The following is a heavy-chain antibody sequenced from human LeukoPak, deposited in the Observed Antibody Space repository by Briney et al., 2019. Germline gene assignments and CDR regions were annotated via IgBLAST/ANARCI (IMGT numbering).Heavy chain of an antibody. Sequence: PGGSLRLSRAVSGFTFSSYWMHWVRQAPGKGLVWVSRIKSDGSRTDYADSVKGRFTISRDNAKNTLYLQMNSLRAEDTAVYYCARELPFDYWGQGTLVTVSS. D-gene: IGHD2-15*01. CDR1: GFTFSSYW. CDR3: ARELPFDY. CDR2: IKSDGSRT. V-gene: IGHV3-74*01. J-gene: IGHJ4*02.